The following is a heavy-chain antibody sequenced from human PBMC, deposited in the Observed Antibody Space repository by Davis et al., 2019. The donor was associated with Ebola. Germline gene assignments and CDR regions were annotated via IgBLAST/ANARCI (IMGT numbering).Heavy chain of an antibody. CDR3: ARGPRRYFDWLIDY. CDR2: IKQDGSEK. Sequence: GESLKISCAASGFTFSSYWMSWVRQAPGKGLEWVANIKQDGSEKYYVDSVKGRFTISRDNAKNTLYLQMNSLRAEDTAVYYCARGPRRYFDWLIDYWGQGTLVTVSS. J-gene: IGHJ4*02. V-gene: IGHV3-7*01. CDR1: GFTFSSYW. D-gene: IGHD3-9*01.